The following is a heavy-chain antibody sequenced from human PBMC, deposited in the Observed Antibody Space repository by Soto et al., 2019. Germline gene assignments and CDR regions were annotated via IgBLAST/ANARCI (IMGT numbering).Heavy chain of an antibody. CDR1: GFTFSSYA. CDR3: AKVSWRGYYTGYFDY. V-gene: IGHV3-23*01. D-gene: IGHD3-3*01. Sequence: AGSLSLSCAASGFTFSSYAMSWVRQAPGKGLEWVSAISCSGGSTYYADSVKRRFTISRDNTKNTLYLQMNSMRAEDKAVYYCAKVSWRGYYTGYFDYWGQGTLVTVSS. J-gene: IGHJ4*02. CDR2: ISCSGGST.